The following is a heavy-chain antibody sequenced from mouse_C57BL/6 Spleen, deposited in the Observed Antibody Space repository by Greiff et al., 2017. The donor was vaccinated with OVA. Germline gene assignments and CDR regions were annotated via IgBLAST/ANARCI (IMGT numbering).Heavy chain of an antibody. CDR1: GYTFTDYE. V-gene: IGHV1-15*01. Sequence: VQLQQSGAELVRPGASVTLSCKASGYTFTDYEMHWVKQTPVHGLEWIGAIDPETGGTAYNQKFTGKAILTADKSSSTAYMELRSLTSEDSAVYYCTRGEGFAYWGQGTLVTVSA. CDR2: IDPETGGT. J-gene: IGHJ3*01. CDR3: TRGEGFAY.